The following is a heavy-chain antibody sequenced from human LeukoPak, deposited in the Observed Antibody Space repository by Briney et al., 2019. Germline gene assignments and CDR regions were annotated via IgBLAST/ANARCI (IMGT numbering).Heavy chain of an antibody. CDR1: GGTFSSYA. D-gene: IGHD3-9*01. CDR2: IIPILGIA. V-gene: IGHV1-69*04. CDR3: ARDQGDILTGSSNAFDI. Sequence: SVKVSCKASGGTFSSYAISWVRQAPGQGLEWMGRIIPILGIANYAQKFQGRVTITADKSTSTAYMELSSLRSEDTAVYYCARDQGDILTGSSNAFDIWGQGTMVTVCS. J-gene: IGHJ3*02.